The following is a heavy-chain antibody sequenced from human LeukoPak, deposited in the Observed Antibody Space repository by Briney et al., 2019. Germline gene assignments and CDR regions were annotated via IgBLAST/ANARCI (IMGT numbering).Heavy chain of an antibody. CDR1: GGSISNYY. CDR3: ARGGLGGITAYSNYLFNY. V-gene: IGHV4-59*08. CDR2: IYYSGST. Sequence: SETLSLTCTVSGGSISNYYWSWIRQPPGEGLEWIGYIYYSGSTNYNPSLKSRVTISIDTSKNQFSLNLTSVTAADTAVYYCARGGLGGITAYSNYLFNYWGQGTLVTVSS. D-gene: IGHD4-11*01. J-gene: IGHJ4*02.